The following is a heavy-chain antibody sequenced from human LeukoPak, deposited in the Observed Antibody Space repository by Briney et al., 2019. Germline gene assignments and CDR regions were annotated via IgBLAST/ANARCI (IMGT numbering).Heavy chain of an antibody. D-gene: IGHD6-13*01. CDR3: ARVGISAIGGHANPVLPFDF. CDR1: GYTFTNYY. Sequence: GASVKVSCKASGYTFTNYYMHWVRRPPGQGLEWMGIINPSGGSTSYAQKFQGRVTMTRDTSTSTVYMELSSLRSEDTAVYYCARVGISAIGGHANPVLPFDFWGQGTLVTVSS. V-gene: IGHV1-46*01. CDR2: INPSGGST. J-gene: IGHJ4*02.